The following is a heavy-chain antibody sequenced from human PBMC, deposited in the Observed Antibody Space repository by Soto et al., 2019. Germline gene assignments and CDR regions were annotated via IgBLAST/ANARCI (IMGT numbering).Heavy chain of an antibody. Sequence: QITLKESGPALVKPTQTLTLTCTFSGLSLSTSGVGVGWVRQPPGKALEWLALGYSNDDKRFSTSLKSRLTITKDTSKNQAVLTRTNMDPVDTATYYCTHMSGSGLYGMDVWGQGTTVTVSS. CDR3: THMSGSGLYGMDV. CDR2: GYSNDDK. V-gene: IGHV2-5*01. D-gene: IGHD3-10*01. J-gene: IGHJ6*02. CDR1: GLSLSTSGVG.